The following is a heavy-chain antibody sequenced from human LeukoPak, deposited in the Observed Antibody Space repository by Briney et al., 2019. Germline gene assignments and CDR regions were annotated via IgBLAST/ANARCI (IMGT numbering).Heavy chain of an antibody. CDR2: IKDNIDGGTT. V-gene: IGHV3-15*01. CDR1: GFTFASAW. CDR3: NTDCSDFDFTSEYYSY. D-gene: IGHD3-3*01. Sequence: RGSLTPSSVASGFTFASAWMSSVSQAPGKGLEWVGRIKDNIDGGTTDLAAPVKGRFTISRDDSRSTVYLQMDSLKTEDIAIYYCNTDCSDFDFTSEYYSYWGLGTLVTVSS. J-gene: IGHJ4*02.